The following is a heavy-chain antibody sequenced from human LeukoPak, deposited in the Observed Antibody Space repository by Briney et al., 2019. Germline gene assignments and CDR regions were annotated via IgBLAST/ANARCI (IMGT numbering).Heavy chain of an antibody. D-gene: IGHD6-13*01. J-gene: IGHJ6*02. V-gene: IGHV3-48*01. CDR1: GFDFSTYS. CDR3: ARGGARSSSYYYYGMDV. CDR2: IDSSSSTI. Sequence: GGSLRLSCAASGFDFSTYSMHWVRRAPGRGLEWLSYIDSSSSTIYYADSVKGRFTISRDNAKNSLYLQMNSLRAEDTAVCYCARGGARSSSYYYYGMDVWGLGTTVTVSS.